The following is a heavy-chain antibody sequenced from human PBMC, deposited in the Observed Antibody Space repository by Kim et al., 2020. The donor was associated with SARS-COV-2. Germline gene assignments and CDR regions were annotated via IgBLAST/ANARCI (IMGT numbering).Heavy chain of an antibody. J-gene: IGHJ4*02. Sequence: YIYYADSVKGRVTISRDNAKNSLYLQMNSPRAEDTAVYYCARVDGAGPQDWGQGTLVTVSS. CDR3: ARVDGAGPQD. CDR2: YI. D-gene: IGHD1-26*01. V-gene: IGHV3-21*01.